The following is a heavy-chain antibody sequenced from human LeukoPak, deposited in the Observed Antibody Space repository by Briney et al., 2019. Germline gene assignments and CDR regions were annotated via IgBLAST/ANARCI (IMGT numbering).Heavy chain of an antibody. V-gene: IGHV4-34*01. D-gene: IGHD2-15*01. CDR2: INHSGST. CDR3: ARGRVVAATQQRLPFDY. CDR1: GGSFSGYY. Sequence: PSETLSLTRAVYGGSFSGYYWSWIRQPPGKGLEWIGEINHSGSTNYNPSLKSRVTISVDTSKNQFSLKLSSVTAADTAVYYCARGRVVAATQQRLPFDYWAREPWSPSPQ. J-gene: IGHJ4*02.